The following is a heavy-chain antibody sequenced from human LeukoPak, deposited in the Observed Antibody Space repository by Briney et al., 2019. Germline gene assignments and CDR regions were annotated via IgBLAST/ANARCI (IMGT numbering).Heavy chain of an antibody. D-gene: IGHD3-9*01. Sequence: GGSLRLSCAASGFTFSSYEMNWVRQAPGKGLEWVSYISTSGKAIYYADSVKGRFTISRDNAKNSPYLQMNSLRAEDTAVYYCARGLGHDYWGQGTLVTVSS. CDR3: ARGLGHDY. CDR2: ISTSGKAI. CDR1: GFTFSSYE. V-gene: IGHV3-48*03. J-gene: IGHJ4*02.